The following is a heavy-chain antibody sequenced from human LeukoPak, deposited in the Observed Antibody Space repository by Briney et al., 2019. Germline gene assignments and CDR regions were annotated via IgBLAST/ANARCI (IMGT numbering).Heavy chain of an antibody. D-gene: IGHD3-10*02. CDR2: ISSSGSTI. J-gene: IGHJ6*04. Sequence: GGSLRLSCVASGFTFSSYEMNWVRQAPGKGLEWVSYISSSGSTIYYADSVKGRFTISRDNAKNSLYLQMNSLRAEDTAVYYCAELGITMIGGVWGKGTTVTISS. CDR1: GFTFSSYE. V-gene: IGHV3-48*03. CDR3: AELGITMIGGV.